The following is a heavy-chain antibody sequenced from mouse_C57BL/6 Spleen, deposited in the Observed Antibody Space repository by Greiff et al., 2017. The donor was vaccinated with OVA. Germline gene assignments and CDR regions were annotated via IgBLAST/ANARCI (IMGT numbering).Heavy chain of an antibody. CDR2: IDPSDSYT. CDR1: GYTFTSYW. J-gene: IGHJ4*01. D-gene: IGHD4-1*01. CDR3: ARGTGKGSYAMDY. Sequence: QVQLKQSGAELVKPGASVKLSCKASGYTFTSYWMQWVKQRPGQGLEWIGEIDPSDSYTNYNQKFKGKATLTVDTSSSTAYMQLSSLTSEDSAVYYCARGTGKGSYAMDYWGQGTSVTVSS. V-gene: IGHV1-50*01.